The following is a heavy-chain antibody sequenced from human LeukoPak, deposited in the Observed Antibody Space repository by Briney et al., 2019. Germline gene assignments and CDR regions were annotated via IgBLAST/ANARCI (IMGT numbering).Heavy chain of an antibody. CDR2: IYTSGST. CDR1: GGSISSGSYY. CDR3: ARRILGAFDI. Sequence: SETLSLTCTVSGGSISSGSYYWSWIRQPAGKGLEWIGRIYTSGSTNYNPSLKSRVTISVDTSKNQFSLKLSSVTAADTAVYYCARRILGAFDIWGQGTMVTVSS. D-gene: IGHD3-9*01. J-gene: IGHJ3*02. V-gene: IGHV4-61*02.